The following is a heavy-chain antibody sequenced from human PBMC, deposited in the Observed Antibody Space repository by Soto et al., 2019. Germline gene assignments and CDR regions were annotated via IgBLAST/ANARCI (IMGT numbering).Heavy chain of an antibody. Sequence: QVPLVESGGGVVQPGRSLRLSCAASGLTFSNYAMHWVRQAPGKGLEWVAFISYDGTNRCYPDSVKGRFTISRDNSKTPLYLQMNSLTTEDTAVYYCARESSSTVTTGGGGSAKDYWGQGTLVTVSS. CDR1: GLTFSNYA. V-gene: IGHV3-30-3*01. J-gene: IGHJ4*02. CDR2: ISYDGTNR. CDR3: ARESSSTVTTGGGGSAKDY. D-gene: IGHD4-17*01.